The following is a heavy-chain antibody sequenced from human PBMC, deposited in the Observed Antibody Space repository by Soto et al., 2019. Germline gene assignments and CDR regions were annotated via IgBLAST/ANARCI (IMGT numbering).Heavy chain of an antibody. J-gene: IGHJ4*02. CDR2: IYYSGST. V-gene: IGHV4-31*03. CDR3: ALRLGDPGRLYFDY. Sequence: SETLSLTCTVSGGSISSGGYYCSWIRQHPGKGLEGIGYIYYSGSTYYNPSLKSRVSISVDTSKNQFSLKLSSVTAADTAVYYCALRLGDPGRLYFDYWGQGTLVTVSS. CDR1: GGSISSGGYY. D-gene: IGHD3-16*01.